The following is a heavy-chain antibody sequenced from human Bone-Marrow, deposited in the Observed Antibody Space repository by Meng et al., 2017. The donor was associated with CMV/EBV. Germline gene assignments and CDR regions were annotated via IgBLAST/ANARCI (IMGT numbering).Heavy chain of an antibody. J-gene: IGHJ4*02. CDR1: GFTFSGYS. CDR3: ANSVPAAGTGMEY. CDR2: ISTSSSYI. V-gene: IGHV3-21*04. Sequence: GGSLRLSCAASGFTFSGYSMNWVRQAPGKGLEWVSFISTSSSYIYYADSLEGRFTISRDNSKNTLYLQMNSLRAEDTAVYYCANSVPAAGTGMEYWGQGTLVTVSS. D-gene: IGHD6-13*01.